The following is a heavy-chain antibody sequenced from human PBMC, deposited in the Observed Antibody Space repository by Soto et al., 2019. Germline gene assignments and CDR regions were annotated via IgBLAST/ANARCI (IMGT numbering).Heavy chain of an antibody. CDR2: TYYSGST. J-gene: IGHJ3*02. CDR1: GGSVSSGSYY. CDR3: AREGDVYSSSWEDAFDI. Sequence: QVQLQESGPGLVKPSETLSLTCTVSGGSVSSGSYYWSWIRQPPGKGREWIGYTYYSGSTNYNPSLKSRVTISVDTSKNQFSLKLSSVTAADTAVYYCAREGDVYSSSWEDAFDIWGQGTMVTVSS. V-gene: IGHV4-61*01. D-gene: IGHD6-13*01.